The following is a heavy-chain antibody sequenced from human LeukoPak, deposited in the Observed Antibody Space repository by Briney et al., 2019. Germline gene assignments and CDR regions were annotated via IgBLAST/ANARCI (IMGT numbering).Heavy chain of an antibody. D-gene: IGHD1-7*01. Sequence: ASVKVSCKASGYNFISYDINWVRQAPGQGLEWMGWISAYNGNTNYAQKLQGRVTMTTDTSTSTAYMELRSLRSDDTAVYYCARGGNWNSRSPLIIDYWGQGTLVTVSS. J-gene: IGHJ4*02. CDR2: ISAYNGNT. CDR1: GYNFISYD. V-gene: IGHV1-18*01. CDR3: ARGGNWNSRSPLIIDY.